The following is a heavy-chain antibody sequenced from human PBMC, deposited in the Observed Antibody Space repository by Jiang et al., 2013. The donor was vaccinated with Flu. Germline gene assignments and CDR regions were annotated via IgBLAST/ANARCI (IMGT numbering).Heavy chain of an antibody. V-gene: IGHV4-39*01. CDR2: IYYSGST. J-gene: IGHJ6*02. D-gene: IGHD3-10*01. CDR1: GGSISSSSYY. CDR3: ARPSGPYGSEPDYYYGMDV. Sequence: PGLVKPSETLSLTCTVSGGSISSSSYYWGWIRQPPGKGLEWIGSIYYSGSTYYNPSLKSRVTISVDTSKNQFSLKLSSVTAADTAVYYCARPSGPYGSEPDYYYGMDVWGQGTTVTVSS.